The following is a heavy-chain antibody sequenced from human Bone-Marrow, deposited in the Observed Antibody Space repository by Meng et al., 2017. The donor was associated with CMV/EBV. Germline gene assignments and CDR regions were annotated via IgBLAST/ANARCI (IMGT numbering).Heavy chain of an antibody. J-gene: IGHJ4*02. Sequence: ASGFTCSNAWMSWVRQAPGKGLEWVGRIKSKTDGGTTDYAAPVKGRFTISRDDSKNTLYLQMNSLKTEDTAVYYCTTGSRRWLQLDYWGQGTLVTVSS. CDR3: TTGSRRWLQLDY. CDR1: GFTCSNAW. CDR2: IKSKTDGGTT. D-gene: IGHD5-24*01. V-gene: IGHV3-15*01.